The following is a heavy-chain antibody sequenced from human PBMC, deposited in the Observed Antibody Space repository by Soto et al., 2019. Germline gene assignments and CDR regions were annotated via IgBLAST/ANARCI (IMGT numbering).Heavy chain of an antibody. D-gene: IGHD3-10*01. J-gene: IGHJ3*02. V-gene: IGHV4-30-4*01. CDR2: IYYSGST. CDR3: ARVKYGSGILLLVIAFDI. CDR1: GGSISSGDYY. Sequence: QVQLQESGPGLVKPSQTLSLTCTVSGGSISSGDYYWSWIRQPPGKGLEWIGYIYYSGSTYYNPSLKSRVTISVDTSKNQFSLKLSSVTAADTAVYYCARVKYGSGILLLVIAFDIWGQGTMVTVSS.